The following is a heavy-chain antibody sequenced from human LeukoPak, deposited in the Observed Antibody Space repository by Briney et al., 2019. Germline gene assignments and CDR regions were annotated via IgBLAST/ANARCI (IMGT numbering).Heavy chain of an antibody. Sequence: GGSLRLSCSASGFTFSSYDMHWVRQAPGKGLEYVSAISSNGGSTYYADSVKGRFTISRDNSKNTLYLQMSSLRAEDTAVYYCVKEGLVLRYFDWFRGSYYFDYWGQGTLVTVSS. V-gene: IGHV3-64D*06. J-gene: IGHJ4*02. CDR1: GFTFSSYD. D-gene: IGHD3-9*01. CDR3: VKEGLVLRYFDWFRGSYYFDY. CDR2: ISSNGGST.